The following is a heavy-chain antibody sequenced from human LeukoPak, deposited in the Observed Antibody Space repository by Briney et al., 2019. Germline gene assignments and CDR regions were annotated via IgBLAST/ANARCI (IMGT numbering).Heavy chain of an antibody. Sequence: GGSLRLSCAASGFTFSSYSMNWVRQAPGKGLEWVSSISSSSSYIYYADSVKGRFTISRDNAKNSLYLQMNSLRAEDTAVYYCAREKISDPSPQFDYWGQGTLVTVSS. CDR1: GFTFSSYS. CDR2: ISSSSSYI. D-gene: IGHD2-21*01. CDR3: AREKISDPSPQFDY. J-gene: IGHJ4*02. V-gene: IGHV3-21*01.